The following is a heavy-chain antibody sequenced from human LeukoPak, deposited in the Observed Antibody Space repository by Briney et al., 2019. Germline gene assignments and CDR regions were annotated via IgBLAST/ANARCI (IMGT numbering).Heavy chain of an antibody. J-gene: IGHJ6*02. CDR2: IYYSGST. Sequence: PSETLSPTCTVSGGSISSSSYYWGWIRQPPGKGLEWIGSIYYSGSTYYNPSLKSRVTISVDTSKNQFSLKLSSVTAADTAVYYCAGERGYSYGQTTYYYYYGMDVWGQGTTVTVSS. CDR3: AGERGYSYGQTTYYYYYGMDV. D-gene: IGHD5-18*01. V-gene: IGHV4-39*02. CDR1: GGSISSSSYY.